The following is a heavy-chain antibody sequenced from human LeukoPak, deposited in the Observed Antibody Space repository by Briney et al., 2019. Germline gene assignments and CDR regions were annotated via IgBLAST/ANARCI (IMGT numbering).Heavy chain of an antibody. V-gene: IGHV4-34*01. J-gene: IGHJ4*02. CDR1: GGSFSGYY. D-gene: IGHD6-19*01. CDR2: INHSGST. Sequence: SETLSLTCAVYGGSFSGYYWSWIRQPPGKGLEWIGEINHSGSTNYNPSLKSRVTISVDTSKNQFSLKLSSVTAADTAVYYCASHSGWSDYWGQGTLVTVSS. CDR3: ASHSGWSDY.